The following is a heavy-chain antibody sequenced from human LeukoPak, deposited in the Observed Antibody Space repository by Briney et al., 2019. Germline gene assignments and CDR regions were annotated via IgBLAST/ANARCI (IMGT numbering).Heavy chain of an antibody. Sequence: GVLRLSCAASGFTFSNYWMKWVRQAPGKGPEWVASINNDGSGKYFVDSVKDRFTMSRDNAKNSLYLQINSLKVEDTAIYYCARDDGDVWGIGTTVTVSS. J-gene: IGHJ6*03. CDR1: GFTFSNYW. V-gene: IGHV3-7*01. CDR3: ARDDGDV. CDR2: INNDGSGK.